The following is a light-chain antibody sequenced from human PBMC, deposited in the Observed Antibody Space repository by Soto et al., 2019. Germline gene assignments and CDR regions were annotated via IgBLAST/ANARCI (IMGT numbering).Light chain of an antibody. CDR2: DAS. CDR1: QTVRNNY. V-gene: IGKV3-20*01. CDR3: QQFSSYTLT. J-gene: IGKJ4*01. Sequence: VLTQYPGTLSLSPGERATLSCRASQTVRNNYLAWYQQKHGQAPRLVIYDASSRATGIPDRFSGGGSGTDGTLTISRLEKEDGAVYYCQQFSSYTLTFGGGTKVDIK.